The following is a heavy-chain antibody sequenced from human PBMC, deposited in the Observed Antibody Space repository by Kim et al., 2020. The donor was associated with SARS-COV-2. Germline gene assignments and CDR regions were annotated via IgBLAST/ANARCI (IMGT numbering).Heavy chain of an antibody. CDR2: IDCGNGNA. Sequence: ASVKVSCKTSGHTFTRDSIHWVRQAPGQGLEWLGGIDCGNGNAIYSQNFQDRVTFTTDTSASTGYMELSSLRSEDSAVYYCLGGYYFDYWGQGTLVTVSS. V-gene: IGHV1-3*01. CDR3: LGGYYFDY. J-gene: IGHJ4*02. D-gene: IGHD2-15*01. CDR1: GHTFTRDS.